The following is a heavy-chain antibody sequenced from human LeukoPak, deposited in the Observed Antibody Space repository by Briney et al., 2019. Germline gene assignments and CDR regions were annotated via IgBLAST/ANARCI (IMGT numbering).Heavy chain of an antibody. D-gene: IGHD3-10*01. V-gene: IGHV3-21*01. J-gene: IGHJ4*02. CDR1: GFTFSTYG. CDR3: ARDFSHYYASGNLDY. CDR2: ISSSSRYI. Sequence: PGGSLRLSCAASGFTFSTYGMNWVRQAPGKGLEWVSSISSSSRYIYYADSVKGRFTISRDNAKSSLYLQMNSLRAEDTAVYYCARDFSHYYASGNLDYWGQGTLVTVSS.